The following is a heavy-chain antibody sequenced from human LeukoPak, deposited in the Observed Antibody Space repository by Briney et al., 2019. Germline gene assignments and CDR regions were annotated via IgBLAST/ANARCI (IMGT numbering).Heavy chain of an antibody. CDR3: AKDWEYYYDSSGYYHGDY. D-gene: IGHD3-22*01. J-gene: IGHJ4*02. V-gene: IGHV3-23*01. CDR1: GFTFSSYA. Sequence: PGGSLRLSCAASGFTFSSYAMSWVRQAPGKGLEWVSAISGSGGSTYYADSVKGRFTISRDNSKNTLYLQMNSLRAEDTAVYYCAKDWEYYYDSSGYYHGDYWGQGTLVTVSS. CDR2: ISGSGGST.